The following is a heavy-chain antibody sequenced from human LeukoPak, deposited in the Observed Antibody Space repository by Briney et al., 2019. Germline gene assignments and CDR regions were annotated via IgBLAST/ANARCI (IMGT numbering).Heavy chain of an antibody. CDR2: VRYDGSNK. Sequence: GGSLRLSCAASGFTFSSYGMHWVRQAPGKGLEWVAFVRYDGSNKYYADSVEGRFTISRDNSKNTLYLQMNSLRAEDTAVYYCAKDRVIDYWGQGTLVTVSS. V-gene: IGHV3-30*02. CDR3: AKDRVIDY. CDR1: GFTFSSYG. J-gene: IGHJ4*02. D-gene: IGHD3-3*01.